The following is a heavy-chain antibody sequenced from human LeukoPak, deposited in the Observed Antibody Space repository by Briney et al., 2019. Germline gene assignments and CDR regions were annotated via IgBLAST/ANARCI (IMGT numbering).Heavy chain of an antibody. J-gene: IGHJ4*02. Sequence: GGSLRLSCAASGFTFSNYAISWVRQAPGKGLEWVSAISGSGGSTYYADSVKGRFTISRDNSKNTLYLQMNSLRAEDTAVYYCAKGLWFGELLPLDYWGQGTLVTVSS. V-gene: IGHV3-23*01. D-gene: IGHD3-10*01. CDR3: AKGLWFGELLPLDY. CDR1: GFTFSNYA. CDR2: ISGSGGST.